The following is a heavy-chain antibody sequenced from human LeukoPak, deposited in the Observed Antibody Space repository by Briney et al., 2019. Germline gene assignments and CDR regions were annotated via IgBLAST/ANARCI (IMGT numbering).Heavy chain of an antibody. J-gene: IGHJ5*02. V-gene: IGHV4-39*01. CDR2: IYYSGST. CDR3: ARGGGWYKGDWFDP. Sequence: SETLSLTRTVSGGSISSSSYYWGWIRQPPGKGLEWIGSIYYSGSTYYNPSLKSRVTISVDTSKNQFSLKLSSVIAADTAVYYCARGGGWYKGDWFDPWGQGTLVTVSS. D-gene: IGHD6-19*01. CDR1: GGSISSSSYY.